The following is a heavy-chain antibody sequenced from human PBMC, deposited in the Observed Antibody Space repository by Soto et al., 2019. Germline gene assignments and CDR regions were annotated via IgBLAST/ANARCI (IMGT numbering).Heavy chain of an antibody. D-gene: IGHD1-20*01. CDR3: ARVVSTGYYFDY. CDR2: IYYSGST. Sequence: PSETLSLTCTVSGGSVSSGSYYWSWIRQPPGKGLEWIGYIYYSGSTNYNPSLKSRVTISVDTSKNQFSLKLSSVTAADTAVYYCARVVSTGYYFDYWGQGTLVTAPQ. V-gene: IGHV4-61*01. CDR1: GGSVSSGSYY. J-gene: IGHJ4*02.